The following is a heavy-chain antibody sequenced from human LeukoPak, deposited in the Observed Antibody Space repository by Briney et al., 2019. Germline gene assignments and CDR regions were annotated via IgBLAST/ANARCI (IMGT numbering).Heavy chain of an antibody. J-gene: IGHJ4*02. CDR2: ISSSGSTI. D-gene: IGHD3-22*01. CDR3: ARSRYDSSGYYYWWDY. Sequence: GGSLRLSWSASGFTFSRYEMNWGRQASGKGLEWVSFISSSGSTIYYADSVKGRFTISRDNAKNSLYLQMNSLRAEDTAVYYCARSRYDSSGYYYWWDYWGQGTLVTVSS. CDR1: GFTFSRYE. V-gene: IGHV3-48*03.